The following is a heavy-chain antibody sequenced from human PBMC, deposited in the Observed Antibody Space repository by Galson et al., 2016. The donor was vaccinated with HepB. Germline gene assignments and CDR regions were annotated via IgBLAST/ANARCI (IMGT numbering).Heavy chain of an antibody. V-gene: IGHV1-69*02. D-gene: IGHD1-26*01. CDR3: ANGRGKWEPLDH. CDR1: GRSFTTYT. Sequence: SVKVSCRASGRSFTTYTISWLRQVPGQGLEWMGRIIPFLNLPNYAQKFQGRVRMTADESTSTAYMELSSLRYDDTAVYYCANGRGKWEPLDHWGPGTLVTVSS. J-gene: IGHJ4*02. CDR2: IIPFLNLP.